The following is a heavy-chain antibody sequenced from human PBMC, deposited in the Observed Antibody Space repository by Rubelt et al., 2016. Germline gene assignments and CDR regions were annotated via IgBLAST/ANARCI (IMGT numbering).Heavy chain of an antibody. CDR3: ARRAIAAARGYWYFDL. D-gene: IGHD6-13*01. V-gene: IGHV4-39*01. CDR2: IYYSGST. J-gene: IGHJ2*01. Sequence: GSIYYSGSTNYNPSLKSRVTISVDTSKNQFSLKLSSVTAADTAVYYCARRAIAAARGYWYFDLWGRGTLVTVSS.